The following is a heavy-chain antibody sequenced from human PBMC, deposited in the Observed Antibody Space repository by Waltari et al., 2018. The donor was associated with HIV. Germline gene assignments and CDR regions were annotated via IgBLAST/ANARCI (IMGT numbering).Heavy chain of an antibody. CDR2: IYYSGTT. J-gene: IGHJ2*01. CDR1: GGSISSNTYS. CDR3: ARHQPFSTKSGYSLYWHFDL. Sequence: QLQLQESGPRLVKPSETLSLTCSVSGGSISSNTYSWGWIRQPPGKGLEWIGSIYYSGTTYYNPTLKSRVTISVDMSKNQISLRLSSVTAADTAVYHCARHQPFSTKSGYSLYWHFDLWGRGTLVTVSS. V-gene: IGHV4-39*01. D-gene: IGHD3-3*01.